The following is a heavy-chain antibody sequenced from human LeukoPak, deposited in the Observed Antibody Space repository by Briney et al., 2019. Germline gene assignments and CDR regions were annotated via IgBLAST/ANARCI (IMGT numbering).Heavy chain of an antibody. Sequence: SVTVSCKVSGYTLTDFPVHWVRQAPGRGLEWMGGYDVADGETVYAPKFQVRVTMTEDTATDTAYMELSSLDSEDTAVYYCASLSFHASGTNEWGQGTVVNVSS. V-gene: IGHV1-24*01. J-gene: IGHJ4*02. D-gene: IGHD3-10*01. CDR1: GYTLTDFP. CDR2: YDVADGET. CDR3: ASLSFHASGTNE.